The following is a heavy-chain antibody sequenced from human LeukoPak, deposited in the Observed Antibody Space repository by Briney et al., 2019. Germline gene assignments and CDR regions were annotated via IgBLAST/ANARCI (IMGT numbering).Heavy chain of an antibody. D-gene: IGHD2-2*01. CDR1: GGSISSYY. J-gene: IGHJ4*02. V-gene: IGHV4-4*07. CDR3: AREDCSSTSCSLHYFDY. CDR2: IYTSGST. Sequence: SETLPLTCTVSGGSISSYYWSWIRQPAGKGLEWIGRIYTSGSTNYNPSLKSRVTMSVDTSKNQFSLKLSSVTAADTAVYYCAREDCSSTSCSLHYFDYWGQGTLVTVSS.